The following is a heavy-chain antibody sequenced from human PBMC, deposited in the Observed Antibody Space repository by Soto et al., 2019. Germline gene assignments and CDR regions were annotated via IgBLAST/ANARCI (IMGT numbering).Heavy chain of an antibody. Sequence: EVQLVESGGGLVQPGRSLRLSCAASVFTFDDYAMHWVRQSPGKGLEWVSGIRWNSGSIGYADSVTGRFTISRDNAKNSLYLKMNSLRAEDTDVDYCAKDRTVVAAHLDFCGQGTLVTVSS. CDR2: IRWNSGSI. CDR1: VFTFDDYA. D-gene: IGHD2-15*01. V-gene: IGHV3-9*01. CDR3: AKDRTVVAAHLDF. J-gene: IGHJ4*02.